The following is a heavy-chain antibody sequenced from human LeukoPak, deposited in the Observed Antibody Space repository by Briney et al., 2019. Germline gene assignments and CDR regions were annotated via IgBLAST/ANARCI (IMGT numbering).Heavy chain of an antibody. D-gene: IGHD3-22*01. CDR1: GGSISSGGYY. CDR3: ARAAAYYDSSGYYSTYYFDY. CDR2: IYYSGST. Sequence: SETLSLTCTVSGGSISSGGYYWSWIRQPPGKGLEWIGYIYYSGSTNYNPSLKRRVTISVDTSKNQFSLKLSSVTAADTAVYYCARAAAYYDSSGYYSTYYFDYWGQGTLVTVSS. V-gene: IGHV4-61*08. J-gene: IGHJ4*02.